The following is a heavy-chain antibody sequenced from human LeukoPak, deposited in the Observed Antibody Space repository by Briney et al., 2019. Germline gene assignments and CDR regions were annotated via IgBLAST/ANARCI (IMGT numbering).Heavy chain of an antibody. J-gene: IGHJ3*01. D-gene: IGHD3-10*01. CDR3: ARSFLWFPEGL. CDR2: ISASGST. V-gene: IGHV3-23*01. Sequence: GGSLRLSCAASGFSFTNYAMSWVRQAPGKGLEWVSHISASGSTYYSDSVQGRFTVSRDNSRNTLFLQMNSLRAEDTAIYYCARSFLWFPEGLWGQGTMVTVSS. CDR1: GFSFTNYA.